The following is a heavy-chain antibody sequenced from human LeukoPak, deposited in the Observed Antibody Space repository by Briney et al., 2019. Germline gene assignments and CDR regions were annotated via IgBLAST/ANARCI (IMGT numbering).Heavy chain of an antibody. CDR3: ARGIYSYGYDY. J-gene: IGHJ4*02. D-gene: IGHD5-18*01. CDR1: GGSIGSYY. CDR2: IYYSGST. V-gene: IGHV4-59*01. Sequence: PSETLSLTCTVSGGSIGSYYWRWIRQPPGKGLEWIGYIYYSGSTNYNPSLNSRVTISVDTSKNQFSLKLSSVTAADTAVYYCARGIYSYGYDYWGQGTLVTVSS.